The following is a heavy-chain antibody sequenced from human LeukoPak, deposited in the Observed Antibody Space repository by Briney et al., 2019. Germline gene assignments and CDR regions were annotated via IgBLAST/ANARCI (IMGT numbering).Heavy chain of an antibody. CDR3: ASSVLRYFDSDY. CDR2: ISSSGSTI. CDR1: GFTFSSYE. J-gene: IGHJ4*02. V-gene: IGHV3-48*03. D-gene: IGHD3-9*01. Sequence: GGSLRLSCAASGFTFSSYEMNWVRQAPGKGLEWVSYISSSGSTIYYADSVKGRLTISRDNAKNSLYLQMNSLRAEDTAVYYCASSVLRYFDSDYWGQGTLVTVSS.